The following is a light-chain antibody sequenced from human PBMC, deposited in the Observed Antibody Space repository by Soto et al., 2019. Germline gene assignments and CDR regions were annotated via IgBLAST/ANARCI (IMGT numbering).Light chain of an antibody. V-gene: IGKV1-16*01. J-gene: IGKJ1*01. CDR3: QQYNSYWT. CDR2: SAS. Sequence: DIQMTQSPSSLSASVGDRVTITCRASQSIAKSLNWYQQEPGKAPKLLIHSASTLQSGVPSRFSGRGSGTEFTLTISSLQPDDFATYYCQQYNSYWTFGQGTKVDI. CDR1: QSIAKS.